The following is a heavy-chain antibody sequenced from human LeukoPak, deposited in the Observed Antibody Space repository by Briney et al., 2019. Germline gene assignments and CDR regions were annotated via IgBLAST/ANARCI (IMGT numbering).Heavy chain of an antibody. CDR1: GFTFSTSW. CDR2: INPDGSIT. Sequence: GGSLRPSCAASGFTFSTSWMHWVRQVPGKGLVWVSRINPDGSITNYADSVKGRFTISRDNANNMLYLLMSSLRVDDTAVYYCVRALLGTSDYWGRGRWSPPPQ. D-gene: IGHD7-27*01. V-gene: IGHV3-74*01. CDR3: VRALLGTSDY. J-gene: IGHJ4*02.